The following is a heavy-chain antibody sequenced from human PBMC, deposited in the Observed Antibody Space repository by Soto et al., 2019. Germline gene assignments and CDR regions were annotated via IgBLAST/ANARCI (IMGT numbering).Heavy chain of an antibody. J-gene: IGHJ4*02. Sequence: ASVKVSCKASGYTFTSHGFSWVRQAPGQGLEWMGWISGYNGNTKYAQNVQGRVTLTTDTSTGTTYMELTSLRSDDTAVYYCASRVIVSGSYYFEYCGQGTLVTVSS. CDR1: GYTFTSHG. CDR3: ASRVIVSGSYYFEY. CDR2: ISGYNGNT. D-gene: IGHD3-9*01. V-gene: IGHV1-18*01.